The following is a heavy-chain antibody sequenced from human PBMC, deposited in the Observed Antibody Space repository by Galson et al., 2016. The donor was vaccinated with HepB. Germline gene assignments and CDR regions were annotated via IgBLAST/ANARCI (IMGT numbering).Heavy chain of an antibody. CDR2: IQNYGGSSGNS. V-gene: IGHV4-4*08. J-gene: IGHJ4*02. D-gene: IGHD3-22*01. CDR1: GGSIRGYY. CDR3: ARGQSGVIAAV. Sequence: LSLTCTVSGGSIRGYYWNWIRQPPGRGLEWIGEIQNYGGSSGNSNYNPSLKGRVAISLDTSTNQNSLRLTSVTAADTAVYYCARGQSGVIAAVWGQGTLVTVSS.